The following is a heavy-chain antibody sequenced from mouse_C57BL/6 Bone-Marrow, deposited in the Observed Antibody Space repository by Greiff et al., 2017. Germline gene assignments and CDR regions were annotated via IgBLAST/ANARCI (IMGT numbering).Heavy chain of an antibody. J-gene: IGHJ4*01. CDR3: TTWDYYGSSPFYAMDY. CDR1: GFNIKDDY. D-gene: IGHD1-1*01. CDR2: IDPENGDT. V-gene: IGHV14-4*01. Sequence: EVHLVESGAELVRPGASVKLSCTASGFNIKDDYMHWVKQRPEQGLEWIGWIDPENGDTEYASKFQGKATITADTSSNTAYLQLSSLTSEDTAVYYCTTWDYYGSSPFYAMDYWGQGTSVTVSS.